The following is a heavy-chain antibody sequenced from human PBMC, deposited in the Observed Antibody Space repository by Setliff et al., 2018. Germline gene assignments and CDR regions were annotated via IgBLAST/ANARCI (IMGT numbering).Heavy chain of an antibody. CDR3: VRGRNIAARLLDS. Sequence: PSETLSLTCAVSGVSINSLSWWSWVRQSPGKGLEWIGEIYHDGNSNFNPSLKSRVTISIDTSKDQFSLKLISMTAADTSVYYCVRGRNIAARLLDSWGQGTLVTVSS. CDR2: IYHDGNS. J-gene: IGHJ4*02. V-gene: IGHV4-4*02. CDR1: GVSINSLSW. D-gene: IGHD6-6*01.